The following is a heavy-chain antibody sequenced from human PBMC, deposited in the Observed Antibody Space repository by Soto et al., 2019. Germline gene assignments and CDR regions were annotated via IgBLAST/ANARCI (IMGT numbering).Heavy chain of an antibody. CDR2: IIPIFGTA. V-gene: IGHV1-69*13. CDR1: GGTFSRYF. J-gene: IGHJ4*02. CDR3: AIEYSSSPPYYPIGY. Sequence: SVKVSWKASGGTFSRYFISWGGQAPGQGLEWMGGIIPIFGTANYAQKFQGRVTITADESTSTAYMELSSLRSEDTAVYYCAIEYSSSPPYYPIGYWGQGTLVTVSS. D-gene: IGHD6-6*01.